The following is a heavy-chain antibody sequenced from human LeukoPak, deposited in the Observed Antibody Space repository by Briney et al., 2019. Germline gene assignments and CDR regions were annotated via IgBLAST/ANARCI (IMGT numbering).Heavy chain of an antibody. CDR1: GFTFSSHW. CDR3: ARDYNWNPPDY. Sequence: GGSLRLSCAASGFTFSSHWMHWVRQAPGGGLVWVSRIDSDGRITTYADSVKGRFTISRDNAKNTLYLQMNTLRDEDTAVYYCARDYNWNPPDYWGQGTLVTVSS. D-gene: IGHD1-1*01. J-gene: IGHJ4*02. V-gene: IGHV3-74*01. CDR2: IDSDGRIT.